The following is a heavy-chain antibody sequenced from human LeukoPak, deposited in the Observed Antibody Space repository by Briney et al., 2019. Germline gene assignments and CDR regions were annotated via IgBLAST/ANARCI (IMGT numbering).Heavy chain of an antibody. Sequence: SETLSLTCTVSGGSISSSSYYWGWIRQPPGKGLERIGSIYYSGSTYYNPSLKSRVTISVDTSKNQFSLKLSSVTAADTAVYYCAISFWGWYQFDYWGRGPLVTVSS. J-gene: IGHJ4*02. CDR3: AISFWGWYQFDY. CDR2: IYYSGST. D-gene: IGHD3-16*01. V-gene: IGHV4-39*01. CDR1: GGSISSSSYY.